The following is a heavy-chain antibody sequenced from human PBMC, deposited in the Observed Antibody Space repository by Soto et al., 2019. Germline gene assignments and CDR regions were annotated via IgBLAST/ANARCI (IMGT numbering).Heavy chain of an antibody. CDR1: GGSFTSDDYY. J-gene: IGHJ4*02. V-gene: IGHV4-30-4*01. CDR3: DTESGSTYGYFDH. Sequence: PXAILSLACTVSGGSFTSDDYYWTWIRQSPGKGLEWIGYISNSGSTGYNPSLKTRLSMSVDRSKNQFTLRLTSVTAADTAVYFCDTESGSTYGYFDHWGQGTQVTVSS. D-gene: IGHD5-18*01. CDR2: ISNSGST.